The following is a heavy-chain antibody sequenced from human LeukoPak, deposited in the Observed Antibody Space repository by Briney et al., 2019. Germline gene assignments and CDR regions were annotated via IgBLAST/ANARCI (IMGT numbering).Heavy chain of an antibody. V-gene: IGHV4-31*03. D-gene: IGHD3-3*01. Sequence: PSQTLSLTCTVSGGSISSGGYYWSWIRQHPGKGLEWLGYIYYSGSAYYNPSLKSRVTMSVDTSENQFSLKLSSVTAADTAVYYCARFYYDFWSGPWGSLDAFDIWGQGTMVTVSS. CDR3: ARFYYDFWSGPWGSLDAFDI. J-gene: IGHJ3*02. CDR2: IYYSGSA. CDR1: GGSISSGGYY.